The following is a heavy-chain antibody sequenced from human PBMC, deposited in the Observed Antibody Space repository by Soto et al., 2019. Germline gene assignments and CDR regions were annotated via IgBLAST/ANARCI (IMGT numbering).Heavy chain of an antibody. Sequence: GGSLRLSCAASGFTFSSYTMHWVRQAPGKGLEWVAVISYDGSNKYYADSVKGRFTISRDNSKNTQYLQMNSRRAQDTAVYYCARDAHYSDTSGYSYLWGQGTLVTAP. J-gene: IGHJ4*02. D-gene: IGHD3-22*01. CDR1: GFTFSSYT. CDR2: ISYDGSNK. V-gene: IGHV3-30*04. CDR3: ARDAHYSDTSGYSYL.